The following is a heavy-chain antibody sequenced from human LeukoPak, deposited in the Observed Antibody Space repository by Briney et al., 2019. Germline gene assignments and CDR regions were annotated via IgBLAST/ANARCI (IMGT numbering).Heavy chain of an antibody. CDR2: ISAYNGNT. V-gene: IGHV1-18*01. J-gene: IGHJ4*02. CDR1: GYTCTIYA. Sequence: GASVKVSCKASGYTCTIYAISWVRQSPGQGLEWMGWISAYNGNTNYAQKLQGRVTMTTDTSTSTAYMELRSLRSDDTAVYYCASACTSSSLTLNYDSSGYYLYYFDYWGQGTLVTVSS. CDR3: ASACTSSSLTLNYDSSGYYLYYFDY. D-gene: IGHD3-22*01.